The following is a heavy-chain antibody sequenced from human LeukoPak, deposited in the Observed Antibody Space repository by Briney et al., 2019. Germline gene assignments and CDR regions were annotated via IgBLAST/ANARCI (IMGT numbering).Heavy chain of an antibody. J-gene: IGHJ3*02. V-gene: IGHV3-7*03. D-gene: IGHD1-26*01. CDR3: ARLHSAIYYGDAFDI. CDR2: IKEDGSEE. CDR1: GFTFSNYA. Sequence: GGSLRLSCAASGFTFSNYAMTWVRQAPGKGLEWVAKIKEDGSEEYYVDSVKGRFTVSRDNVKNSLFLQMNSLRAEDTAAYYCARLHSAIYYGDAFDIWGQGTMVTVSS.